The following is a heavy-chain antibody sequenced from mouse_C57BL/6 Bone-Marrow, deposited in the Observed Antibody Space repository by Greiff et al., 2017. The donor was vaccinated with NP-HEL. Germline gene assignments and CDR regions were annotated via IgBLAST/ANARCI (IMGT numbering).Heavy chain of an antibody. CDR2: IDPENGDT. CDR1: GFNIKDDY. Sequence: VQLQQSGAELVRPGASVKLSCTASGFNIKDDYMHWVKQRPEQGLEWIGWIDPENGDTEYASKFQGKATITADTSSNTAYLQLSSLTSEDTAVYYCTPFITTVVAFDYWGQGTTLIVSS. V-gene: IGHV14-4*01. CDR3: TPFITTVVAFDY. D-gene: IGHD1-1*01. J-gene: IGHJ2*01.